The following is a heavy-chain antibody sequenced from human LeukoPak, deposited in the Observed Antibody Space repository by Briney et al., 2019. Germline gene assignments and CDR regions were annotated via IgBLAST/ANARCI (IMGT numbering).Heavy chain of an antibody. CDR1: GDSISSSTYY. V-gene: IGHV4-39*01. D-gene: IGHD6-19*01. J-gene: IGHJ5*02. CDR3: ARRGYSSGWYGWFDP. Sequence: PSETLSLTCTVSGDSISSSTYYWGWIRPPPGKGLEWIANIYYSGSTYYNPSLKSRVTISVATSKNQFSLKLSSVTAADTAVYYCARRGYSSGWYGWFDPWGQGTLVTVSS. CDR2: IYYSGST.